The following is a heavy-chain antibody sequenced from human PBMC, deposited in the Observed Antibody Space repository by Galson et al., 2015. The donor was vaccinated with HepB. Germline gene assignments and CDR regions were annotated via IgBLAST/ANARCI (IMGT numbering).Heavy chain of an antibody. Sequence: SLRLSCAASGFTFSSYAMHWVRQAPGKGLEWVAVISYDGSNKYYADSVKGRFTISRDNSKNTLYLQMNSLRAEDTAVYYCARAIVGATSLAFDIWGQGTMVTVSS. V-gene: IGHV3-30-3*01. D-gene: IGHD1-26*01. CDR3: ARAIVGATSLAFDI. J-gene: IGHJ3*02. CDR1: GFTFSSYA. CDR2: ISYDGSNK.